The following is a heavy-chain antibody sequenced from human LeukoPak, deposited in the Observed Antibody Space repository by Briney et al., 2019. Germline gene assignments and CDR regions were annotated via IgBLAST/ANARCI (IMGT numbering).Heavy chain of an antibody. CDR3: ATSQGGGGYYPSDS. Sequence: GASVKISCKASGYIFSSYYRHWVRQAPGRGLEWMGMINPTDNHTSLAQKFQGRVTMAGDTSTSTVYMELSSLTFEDTAIFYCATSQGGGGYYPSDSWGQGTLVTVSS. D-gene: IGHD3-22*01. V-gene: IGHV1-46*01. CDR2: INPTDNHT. CDR1: GYIFSSYY. J-gene: IGHJ4*02.